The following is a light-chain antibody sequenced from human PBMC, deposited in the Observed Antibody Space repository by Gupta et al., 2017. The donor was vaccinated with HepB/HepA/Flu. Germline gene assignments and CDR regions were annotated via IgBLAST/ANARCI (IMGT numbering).Light chain of an antibody. CDR3: QQYKNWPSKT. CDR2: GAS. CDR1: QSVSSN. J-gene: IGKJ1*01. V-gene: IGKV3-15*01. Sequence: TQSPATLSVSPGERATLSCRASQSVSSNLAWYQQKPGQAPRLLIYGASTRATGIPARFSGSGSGTEFTLTISSLQSEDFAVYYCQQYKNWPSKTFGQGTKVEIK.